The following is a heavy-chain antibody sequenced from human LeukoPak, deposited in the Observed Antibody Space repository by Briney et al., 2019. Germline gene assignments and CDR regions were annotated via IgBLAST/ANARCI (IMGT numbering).Heavy chain of an antibody. CDR2: IIPIFGTA. D-gene: IGHD3-3*01. CDR3: ARGTLNWSGTPTGYYFDY. J-gene: IGHJ4*02. CDR1: GGTFSSYA. Sequence: GSSVKVSCKASGGTFSSYAISWVRQAPGQGLEWMGGIIPIFGTANYAQKFQGRVTITTDESTSTAYMELSSLRSEDTAVYYCARGTLNWSGTPTGYYFDYWGQGTLVTVSS. V-gene: IGHV1-69*05.